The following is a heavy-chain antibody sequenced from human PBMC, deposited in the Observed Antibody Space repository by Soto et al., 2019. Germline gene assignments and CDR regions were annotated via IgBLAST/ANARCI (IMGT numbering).Heavy chain of an antibody. CDR1: GYTFTSYD. V-gene: IGHV1-8*01. CDR3: AIGINYYDTGDDAFDI. CDR2: MNPNSGNT. D-gene: IGHD3-22*01. Sequence: QVQLVQSGAEVKKPGASVKVSCKASGYTFTSYDINWVRQATGEGLEWMGWMNPNSGNTGYAQKFQDRVTMTRITAIRTAYMELRSLRSEDTAVYYCAIGINYYDTGDDAFDIWGQGTMVTVSS. J-gene: IGHJ3*02.